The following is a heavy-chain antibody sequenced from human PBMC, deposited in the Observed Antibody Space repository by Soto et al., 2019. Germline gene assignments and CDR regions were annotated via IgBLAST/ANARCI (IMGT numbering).Heavy chain of an antibody. J-gene: IGHJ4*02. CDR1: GYTLTELS. D-gene: IGHD1-1*01. Sequence: GASVKVSCKVSGYTLTELSMHWVRQAPGKGLEWMGGFDPEDGETIYAQKFQGRVTMTEDTSTDTAYMELSSLRSDDPAVYYFSKGPAGTAGPTGDWGQGTLVTVSS. CDR3: SKGPAGTAGPTGD. V-gene: IGHV1-24*01. CDR2: FDPEDGET.